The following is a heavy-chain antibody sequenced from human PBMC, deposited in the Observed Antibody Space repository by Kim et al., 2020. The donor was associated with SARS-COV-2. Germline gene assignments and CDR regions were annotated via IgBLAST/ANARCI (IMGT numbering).Heavy chain of an antibody. CDR1: GFTFSSYA. J-gene: IGHJ6*02. CDR3: AKSSGYYDSSGYYYYYYGMDV. Sequence: GGSLRLSCAASGFTFSSYAMSWARQAPGKGLEWVSAISGSGGSTYYADSVKGRFTISRDNSKNTLYLQMNSLRAEDTAVYYCAKSSGYYDSSGYYYYYYGMDVWGQGTTVTVSS. V-gene: IGHV3-23*01. D-gene: IGHD3-22*01. CDR2: ISGSGGST.